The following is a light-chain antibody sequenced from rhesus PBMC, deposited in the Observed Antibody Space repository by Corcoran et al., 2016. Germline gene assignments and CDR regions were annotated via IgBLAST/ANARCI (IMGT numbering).Light chain of an antibody. J-gene: IGKJ2*01. V-gene: IGKV1-36*02. CDR2: AAS. Sequence: DIQMTQSPSSLSASVGDRVTITCRASQGMSDYLSWFQQKPGKAPKRLIYAASRLESGVPSRFSGRGSVKVFNLTISSLQPEDFAAYYCLQGYSTPYSFGQGTKVEIK. CDR1: QGMSDY. CDR3: LQGYSTPYS.